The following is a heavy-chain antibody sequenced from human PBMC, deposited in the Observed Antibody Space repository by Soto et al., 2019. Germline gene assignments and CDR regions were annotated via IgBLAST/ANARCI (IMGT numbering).Heavy chain of an antibody. J-gene: IGHJ5*02. D-gene: IGHD2-21*02. V-gene: IGHV3-11*01. CDR3: ARCEQLLSPRRALFDP. CDR1: GFTFSDYF. CDR2: ISSTSSTM. Sequence: VGSLRLSCAASGFTFSDYFMTWIRQAPGRGLEWISYISSTSSTMFYADSVRGRFTISRDNAKNSLYLEMNNLRAEDTAVYFCARCEQLLSPRRALFDPWGKGTLVTVSS.